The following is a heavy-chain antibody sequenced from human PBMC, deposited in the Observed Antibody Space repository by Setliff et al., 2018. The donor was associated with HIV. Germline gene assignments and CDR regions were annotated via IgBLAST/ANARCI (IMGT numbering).Heavy chain of an antibody. CDR1: GGSFSGYY. J-gene: IGHJ5*02. Sequence: PSETLSLTCAVYGGSFSGYYWSWIRQPPGKGLEWIGEINHSGSTNYNPSLKSRVTILVDTSKNQFSLKLSSVTAADTAVYYCARHDMRHYDFWSGSPSHWFDPWGQGTLVTVSS. V-gene: IGHV4-34*01. CDR3: ARHDMRHYDFWSGSPSHWFDP. D-gene: IGHD3-3*01. CDR2: INHSGST.